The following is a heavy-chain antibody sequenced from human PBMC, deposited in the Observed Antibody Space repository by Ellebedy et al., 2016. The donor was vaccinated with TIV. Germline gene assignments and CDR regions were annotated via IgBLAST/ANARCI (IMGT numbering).Heavy chain of an antibody. D-gene: IGHD4-11*01. V-gene: IGHV3-74*01. J-gene: IGHJ5*02. CDR2: IKSDGSRT. CDR3: ARGRGDYSISGP. CDR1: GFTFGRYW. Sequence: GESLKISXVASGFTFGRYWMHWVRQAPGNKLVWVSRIKSDGSRTTYADSVKGRFTTSRDNARNTLYLQMNSLRGEDTAVYFCARGRGDYSISGPWGQGTLVTVSS.